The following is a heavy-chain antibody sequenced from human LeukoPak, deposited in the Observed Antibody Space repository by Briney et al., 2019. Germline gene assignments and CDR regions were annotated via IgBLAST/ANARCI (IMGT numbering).Heavy chain of an antibody. CDR1: GYTFTNYE. V-gene: IGHV1-8*03. J-gene: IGHJ5*02. CDR2: MNPNSGNT. CDR3: ARGGYYYGSGSRNWFDP. D-gene: IGHD3-10*01. Sequence: ASVKVSSKASGYTFTNYEINWLRQATGQGLEWMGWMNPNSGNTGSAQKFQGRVTITRDTSITTVYMELRSLTSEDTAFYYCARGGYYYGSGSRNWFDPWGQGTLVTVSS.